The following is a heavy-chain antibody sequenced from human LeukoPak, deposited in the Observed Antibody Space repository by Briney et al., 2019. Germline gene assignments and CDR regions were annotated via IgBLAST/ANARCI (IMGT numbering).Heavy chain of an antibody. CDR2: IGTAGDT. CDR1: GFTFSSYD. J-gene: IGHJ4*02. D-gene: IGHD4-17*01. V-gene: IGHV3-13*01. Sequence: GGSLRLSCAASGFTFSSYDVHWIRQATGKGLEWVSAIGTAGDTYYPGSVKGRFTISRENAKNSLYLQMNSLRAGDTAVYYCARGKDYGDSPFDYWGQGTLVTVSS. CDR3: ARGKDYGDSPFDY.